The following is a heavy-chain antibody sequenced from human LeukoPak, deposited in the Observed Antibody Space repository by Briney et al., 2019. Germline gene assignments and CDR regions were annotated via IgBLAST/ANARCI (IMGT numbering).Heavy chain of an antibody. CDR1: GGSISSSSYY. Sequence: SETLSLTCTVSGGSISSSSYYWGWIRQPPGKGLEWIGSIYYSGSTYYNPSLKSRVTISVDTSKNQFSLKLSSVTAADTAVYYCARGYYDFWSGYNWYFDLWGRGTLVTVSS. CDR2: IYYSGST. D-gene: IGHD3-3*01. J-gene: IGHJ2*01. CDR3: ARGYYDFWSGYNWYFDL. V-gene: IGHV4-39*07.